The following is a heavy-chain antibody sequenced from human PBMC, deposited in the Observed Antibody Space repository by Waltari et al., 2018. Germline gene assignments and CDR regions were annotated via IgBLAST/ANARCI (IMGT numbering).Heavy chain of an antibody. Sequence: EVQLVESGGGLAQPGGSLRLSCAASGPSFSNSWMTWVRQASGKGPEWVDNIKQDGSEKYYMDSVKGRFTISRDNAKNSLYLQMNNLRVEDTAVYYCTRGGRDSSWYWRDWGQGTLVTVSS. CDR2: IKQDGSEK. CDR1: GPSFSNSW. CDR3: TRGGRDSSWYWRD. V-gene: IGHV3-7*01. D-gene: IGHD6-13*01. J-gene: IGHJ4*02.